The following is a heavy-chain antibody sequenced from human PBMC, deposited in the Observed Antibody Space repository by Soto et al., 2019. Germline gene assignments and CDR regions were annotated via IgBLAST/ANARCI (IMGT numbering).Heavy chain of an antibody. V-gene: IGHV1-2*02. Sequence: QVQLVQSGAEVKKPGASVKVSCKASGYTFTGYYMHWVRQAPGQGLEWMGWINPNSGGTNYAQKFQGRVTMTRDTSISTAYMELSRLRSDDTAVYYCARGAQGYCSITSCYSPVDYWGQGTLVTVSS. CDR3: ARGAQGYCSITSCYSPVDY. D-gene: IGHD2-2*01. CDR1: GYTFTGYY. CDR2: INPNSGGT. J-gene: IGHJ4*02.